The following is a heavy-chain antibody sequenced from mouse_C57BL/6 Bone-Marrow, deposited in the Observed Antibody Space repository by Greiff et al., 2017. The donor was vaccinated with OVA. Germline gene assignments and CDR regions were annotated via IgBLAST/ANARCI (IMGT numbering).Heavy chain of an antibody. J-gene: IGHJ3*01. CDR1: GYTFTDYY. CDR3: ARSGPLRRGFAY. CDR2: LNPNNGGT. Sequence: EVQLQQSRPELVKPGASVKISCKASGYTFTDYYMNWVKQSHGKSLEWIGDLNPNNGGTSYNQKFKGKATLTVDKSSSTAYMELRSLTSEDSAVYYCARSGPLRRGFAYWGRGTLVTVSA. V-gene: IGHV1-26*01. D-gene: IGHD3-2*02.